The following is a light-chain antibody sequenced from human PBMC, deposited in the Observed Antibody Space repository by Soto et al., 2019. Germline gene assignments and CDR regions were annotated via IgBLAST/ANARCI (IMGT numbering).Light chain of an antibody. CDR1: QSVSSSY. CDR3: QQYGSSPWT. CDR2: GAS. Sequence: EIVLTQSPGTLSLSPGERATLSCRASQSVSSSYLAWYQQKPGQAPRPLIYGASSRAIGIPDRFSGNGSGTDFTFTISRLEPEDFAVYYCQQYGSSPWTFGQGTKVDIK. J-gene: IGKJ1*01. V-gene: IGKV3-20*01.